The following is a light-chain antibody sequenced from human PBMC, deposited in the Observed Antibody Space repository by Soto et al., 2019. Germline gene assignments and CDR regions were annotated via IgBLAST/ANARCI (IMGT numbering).Light chain of an antibody. CDR3: QSYDSSLSGAV. Sequence: QFVLTQPPSVSGAPGQRVTISCTGSSVNIGAGYDVDWYQQLPGTAPKLLIYGNSNRPSGVPDRFSGSKSGTSASLAITGLQAEDEADYYCQSYDSSLSGAVFGGGTQLTVL. J-gene: IGLJ7*01. V-gene: IGLV1-40*01. CDR1: SVNIGAGYD. CDR2: GNS.